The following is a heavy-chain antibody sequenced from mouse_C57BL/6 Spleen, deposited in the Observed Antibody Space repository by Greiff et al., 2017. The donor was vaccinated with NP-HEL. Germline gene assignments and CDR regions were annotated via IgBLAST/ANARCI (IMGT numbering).Heavy chain of an antibody. CDR3: ARHESEYFDY. V-gene: IGHV5-6*01. J-gene: IGHJ2*01. CDR1: GFTFSSYG. Sequence: EVKLVESGGDLVKPGGSLKLSCAASGFTFSSYGMSWVRQTPDKRLEWVATISSGGSYTYYPDSVKGRFTISRDNAKNTLYLQMSSLKSEDTAMYYCARHESEYFDYWGQGTTLTVSS. CDR2: ISSGGSYT.